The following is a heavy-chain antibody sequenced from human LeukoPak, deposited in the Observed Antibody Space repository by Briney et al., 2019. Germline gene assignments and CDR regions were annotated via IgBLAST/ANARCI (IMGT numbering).Heavy chain of an antibody. J-gene: IGHJ4*02. V-gene: IGHV4-4*07. D-gene: IGHD6-13*01. Sequence: SETLSLTCTVSGGSISSYYWSWIRQPAGKGLEWIGRIYTSGSTNYNPSLKSRVTMSVDTSKNQFSLKLSSVTAADTAVYYCARPRYDNSWEYFDYWGQGTLVTVSS. CDR2: IYTSGST. CDR1: GGSISSYY. CDR3: ARPRYDNSWEYFDY.